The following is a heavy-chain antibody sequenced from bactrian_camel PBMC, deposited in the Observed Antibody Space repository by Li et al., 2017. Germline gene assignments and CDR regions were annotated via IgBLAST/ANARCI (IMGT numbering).Heavy chain of an antibody. Sequence: HVQLVESGGGSVQAGGSLRLSCATSGFTFSLWSIAWFRQAPGKEREGVATIDAENTATYGKSVKGRFTISQDSAKRTVFLQMNNLKPEDTSVYYCKIGIKDENYWGQGTQVTVS. J-gene: IGHJ4*01. V-gene: IGHV3S53*01. CDR3: KIGIKDENY. CDR2: IDAENTA. D-gene: IGHD1*01. CDR1: GFTFSLWS.